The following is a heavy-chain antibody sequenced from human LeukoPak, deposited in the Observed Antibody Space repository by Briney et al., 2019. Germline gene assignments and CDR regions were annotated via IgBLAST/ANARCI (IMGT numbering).Heavy chain of an antibody. V-gene: IGHV5-51*01. CDR3: AKIVPPQRPAEDNWFAP. J-gene: IGHJ5*02. CDR2: TYPGDSDT. CDR1: GYSFTSYW. D-gene: IGHD2-2*01. Sequence: GESLKISCKGSGYSFTSYWIGWVRQMPGKGLEWMGITYPGDSDTRYSPSFQGQVTISADKSISTAYLQWSSLKASATAMYYCAKIVPPQRPAEDNWFAPGARGTLVTVSS.